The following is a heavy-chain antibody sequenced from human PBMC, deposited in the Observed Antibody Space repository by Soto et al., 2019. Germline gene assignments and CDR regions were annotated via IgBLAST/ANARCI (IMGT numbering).Heavy chain of an antibody. CDR2: IYYSGST. J-gene: IGHJ6*03. CDR1: GGSISSYY. CDR3: ASGSGWGVYYYYYMDV. Sequence: SETLSLTCTVSGGSISSYYWSWIRQPPGKGLEWIGYIYYSGSTNYNPSLKGRVTISVDTSKNQFSLKLSSVTAADTAVYYCASGSGWGVYYYYYMDVWGKGTTVTVSS. D-gene: IGHD6-19*01. V-gene: IGHV4-59*01.